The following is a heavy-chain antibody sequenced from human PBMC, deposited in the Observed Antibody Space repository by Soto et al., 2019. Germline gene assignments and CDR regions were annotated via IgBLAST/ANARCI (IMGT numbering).Heavy chain of an antibody. V-gene: IGHV3-NL1*01. CDR2: IYSGGST. J-gene: IGHJ4*02. Sequence: GGSLRLSCAASGFTFSSYGMHWVRQAPGKGLEGGSVIYSGGSTSYADSVQGRFTISRDNSKNALYLQMNSLRAEDTAVYYCASTPNHGDSYFDYWGQGTLVTVSS. D-gene: IGHD4-17*01. CDR3: ASTPNHGDSYFDY. CDR1: GFTFSSYG.